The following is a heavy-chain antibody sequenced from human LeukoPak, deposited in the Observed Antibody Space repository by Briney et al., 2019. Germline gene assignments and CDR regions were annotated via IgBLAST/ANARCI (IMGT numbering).Heavy chain of an antibody. CDR1: GFTFSSYG. Sequence: GRYLRLSCAASGFTFSSYGMHWVRQAPGKGLEWVAVISYDGSNKYYADSVKGRFTISRDNSKNTLYLQMNSLRAEDTAVYYCAKGHWGDYYDYWGQGTLVTVSS. CDR3: AKGHWGDYYDY. V-gene: IGHV3-30*18. J-gene: IGHJ4*02. D-gene: IGHD3-16*01. CDR2: ISYDGSNK.